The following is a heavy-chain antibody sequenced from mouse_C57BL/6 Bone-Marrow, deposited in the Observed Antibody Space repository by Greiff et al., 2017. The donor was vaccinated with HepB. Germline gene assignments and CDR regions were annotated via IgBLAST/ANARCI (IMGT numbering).Heavy chain of an antibody. CDR3: ARITGTRAMDD. D-gene: IGHD4-1*01. J-gene: IGHJ4*01. V-gene: IGHV5-12*01. CDR2: ISNGGGST. CDR1: GFTFSDYY. Sequence: EVQVVESGGGLVQPGGSLKLSCAASGFTFSDYYMYWVRQTPEKRLEWVAYISNGGGSTYYPDTVKGRFTISRDNAKNTLYLQMSRLKSEDTALYYCARITGTRAMDDWGQGTSVPVTS.